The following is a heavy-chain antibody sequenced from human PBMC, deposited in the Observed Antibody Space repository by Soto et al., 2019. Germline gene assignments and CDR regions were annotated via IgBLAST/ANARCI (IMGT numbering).Heavy chain of an antibody. CDR1: GGSISTDNYY. J-gene: IGHJ3*02. D-gene: IGHD3-22*01. CDR2: IYSSGTT. CDR3: ARDLAVYYYDSSGKPGAFDI. Sequence: VQLQESGPGLLKPSQTLSLTCTVSGGSISTDNYYWSWIRQPPGKGLEWIGYIYSSGTTYYNPSLKSRVNMSVDTSKNQFSLKLSSVTAADAAVYYCARDLAVYYYDSSGKPGAFDIWGQGTMVTVSS. V-gene: IGHV4-30-4*01.